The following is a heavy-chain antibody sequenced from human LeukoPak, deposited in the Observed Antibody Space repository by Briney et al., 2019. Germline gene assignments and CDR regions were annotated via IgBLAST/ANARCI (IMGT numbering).Heavy chain of an antibody. CDR1: GGSISSYY. D-gene: IGHD2-2*01. J-gene: IGHJ6*03. Sequence: PSETLSLTCTVSGGSISSYYWSWIRQPPGKGLEWIGRIYTSGSTNYNPSLKSRVTMSVDTSKNQFSLKLSSVTAADTAVYYCARSIVVVPAAPYYYYMDVWGKGTTVTVSS. CDR3: ARSIVVVPAAPYYYYMDV. V-gene: IGHV4-4*07. CDR2: IYTSGST.